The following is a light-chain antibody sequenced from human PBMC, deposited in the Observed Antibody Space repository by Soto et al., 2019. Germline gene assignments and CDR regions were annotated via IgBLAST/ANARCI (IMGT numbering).Light chain of an antibody. J-gene: IGKJ2*01. Sequence: EIVLTQSPGTLSLSPGERATLACRASQSVSSSYLAWYQQKPGQAPRLLISVASSMATGIPDRFSGSGSGTDFTLPISRLEHEDFAVYYCQQHGSSPRYTFGQGTKLEI. CDR3: QQHGSSPRYT. V-gene: IGKV3-20*01. CDR1: QSVSSSY. CDR2: VAS.